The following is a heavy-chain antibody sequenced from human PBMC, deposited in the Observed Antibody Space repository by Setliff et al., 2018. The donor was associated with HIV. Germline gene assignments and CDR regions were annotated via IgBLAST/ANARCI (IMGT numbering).Heavy chain of an antibody. CDR2: IFYSGHT. D-gene: IGHD6-13*01. CDR1: GGSISSSSYY. V-gene: IGHV4-39*01. J-gene: IGHJ4*02. Sequence: ASETLSLTCTVSGGSISSSSYYWGWIRQPPGKGLEWIGNIFYSGHTYYNPSLRSRVTISVYTSKNQFSPNLRSVTAADTAVYYCARSPAAEGYWGQGTLVTVSS. CDR3: ARSPAAEGY.